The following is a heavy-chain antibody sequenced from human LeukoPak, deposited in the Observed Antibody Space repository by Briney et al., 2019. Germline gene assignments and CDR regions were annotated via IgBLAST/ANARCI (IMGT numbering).Heavy chain of an antibody. CDR2: VKQDGSEK. V-gene: IGHV3-7*01. J-gene: IGHJ4*02. D-gene: IGHD5-18*01. CDR3: ARAEFNREDPGYYYFDY. CDR1: GFTFSSYS. Sequence: PGGSLRLSCAASGFTFSSYSMSWVRQAPGKGLEWVANVKQDGSEKYYVDSVKGRFTISRDNAKNSLYLQMNSLRAEDTAVYYCARAEFNREDPGYYYFDYWGQGTLVTVSS.